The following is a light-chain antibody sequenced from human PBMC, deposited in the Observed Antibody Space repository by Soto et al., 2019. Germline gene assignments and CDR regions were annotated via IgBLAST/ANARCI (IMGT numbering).Light chain of an antibody. CDR2: DAS. J-gene: IGKJ3*01. V-gene: IGKV3-11*01. Sequence: EIVLPQSPATLSLSPGERATLSCRASQSVSSYLAWYQQKPGQAPRLLIYDASNSATGIPARFSGSGSGTDFTLTISSLVPEDFAVYECQQRSNWTPFTFGPGTKVDIK. CDR1: QSVSSY. CDR3: QQRSNWTPFT.